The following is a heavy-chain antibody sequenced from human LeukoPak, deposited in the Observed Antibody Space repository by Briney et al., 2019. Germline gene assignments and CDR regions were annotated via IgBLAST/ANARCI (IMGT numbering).Heavy chain of an antibody. D-gene: IGHD3-10*01. CDR1: GYSFTSYW. Sequence: GESLKISCKGSGYSFTSYWIGWVRQTPGKGLGWMGIIYPGDSDTRYSPSFQGQVTISPDKSISTAYLQWSSLKAADTAMYYCARLLAFYGAGSPRPQYGMDVWGQGTTVTVS. CDR3: ARLLAFYGAGSPRPQYGMDV. V-gene: IGHV5-51*01. CDR2: IYPGDSDT. J-gene: IGHJ6*02.